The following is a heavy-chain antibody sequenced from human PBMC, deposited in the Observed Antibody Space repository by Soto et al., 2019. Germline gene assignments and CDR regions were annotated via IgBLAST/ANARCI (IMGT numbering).Heavy chain of an antibody. Sequence: QVQLVQSGAEVKKPGSSVKVSCKASGGTFSSYAISWVRQAPGQGLEWMGGVIPIFGTANYAQKFQGSVTSTADESTSRAYMELSSMRSEDTAVYYCAMGCSGGSCYSVHAFDIWGQGTMVTVSS. D-gene: IGHD2-15*01. V-gene: IGHV1-69*12. CDR1: GGTFSSYA. J-gene: IGHJ3*02. CDR3: AMGCSGGSCYSVHAFDI. CDR2: VIPIFGTA.